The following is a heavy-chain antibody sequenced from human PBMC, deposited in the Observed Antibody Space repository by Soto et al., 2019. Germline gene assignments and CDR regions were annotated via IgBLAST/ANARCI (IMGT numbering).Heavy chain of an antibody. Sequence: QVQLVQSGTEVKEPGTSVKVSCKASGYTFTNFLITWVRQAPGHGLEWMGWVNTYHGNTNYAQKIQGRVTMTTDPSTSTAYMELRSLTSDDTAIYYCARDGAPGQPGQLFRAFDIWGQGTMVTVSS. D-gene: IGHD3-10*01. J-gene: IGHJ3*02. V-gene: IGHV1-18*01. CDR3: ARDGAPGQPGQLFRAFDI. CDR2: VNTYHGNT. CDR1: GYTFTNFL.